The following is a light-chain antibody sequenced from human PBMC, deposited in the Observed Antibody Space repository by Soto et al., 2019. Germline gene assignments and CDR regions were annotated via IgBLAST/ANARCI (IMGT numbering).Light chain of an antibody. CDR2: GAS. CDR1: QSVSSN. V-gene: IGKV3-15*01. Sequence: DIVMTQSPDSLSVSPGERATLSCRASQSVSSNLAWYQQKPGQAPRLLIYGASTRATGIPARFSGSGSGTEFTLTISSLQSEDFAVYYCQQYNNWPLGYTFGQGTKLEIK. CDR3: QQYNNWPLGYT. J-gene: IGKJ2*01.